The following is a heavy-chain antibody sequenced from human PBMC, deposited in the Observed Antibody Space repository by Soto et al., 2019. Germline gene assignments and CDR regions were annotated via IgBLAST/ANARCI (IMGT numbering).Heavy chain of an antibody. CDR3: ARDPAP. Sequence: QVQLQESGPGLVKPSQTLSLTCTVSGGSISSGGYYWSWIRQHPGKGLEWIGYIYNSGSTYYNPSLMSRLTVTADTSKHQFSIKLSSVTAAGTAVYYCARDPAPWGQGTLVTVSS. J-gene: IGHJ5*02. V-gene: IGHV4-31*03. CDR2: IYNSGST. CDR1: GGSISSGGYY.